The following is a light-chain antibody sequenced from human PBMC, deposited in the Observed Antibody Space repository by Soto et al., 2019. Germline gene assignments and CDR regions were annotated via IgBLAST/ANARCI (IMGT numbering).Light chain of an antibody. J-gene: IGKJ1*01. CDR2: SAS. CDR3: LQHRSYAWT. Sequence: DIQMNPSPSAMYASIGDRVTITCRASQGISNYLAWFQQKPGKVPKRLIYSASNLQSAVPSRFSGSVSGTEFSLTTSSLEPYDFATYYCLQHRSYAWTFGQGTKVEMK. CDR1: QGISNY. V-gene: IGKV1-17*03.